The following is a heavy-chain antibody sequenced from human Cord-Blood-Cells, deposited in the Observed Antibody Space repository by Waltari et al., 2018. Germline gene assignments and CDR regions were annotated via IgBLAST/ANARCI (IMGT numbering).Heavy chain of an antibody. V-gene: IGHV4-34*01. CDR2: INHSGST. CDR1: GGSFSGYY. D-gene: IGHD3-22*01. Sequence: QVQLQQWGAGLLKPSETLSLTRAVYGGSFSGYYWDWIRQPPGKGLEWIGEINHSGSTNYNPALKSRVTISVDTSKNQFSLKLSSVTAADTAVYYCASTLYDSSGYYYDYWGQGTLVTVSS. CDR3: ASTLYDSSGYYYDY. J-gene: IGHJ4*02.